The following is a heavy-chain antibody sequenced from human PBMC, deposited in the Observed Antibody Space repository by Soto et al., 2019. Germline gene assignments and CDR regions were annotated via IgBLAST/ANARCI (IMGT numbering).Heavy chain of an antibody. CDR3: ARVSYDFWRPRDCYGMDV. J-gene: IGHJ6*02. D-gene: IGHD3-3*01. Sequence: ESLKISCKGSGYSFTSYWIGWVRQMPGKGLEWMGIIYPGDSDTRYSPSFQGQVTISADKSKNQFSLKLSSVTAADTAVYYCARVSYDFWRPRDCYGMDVWGQGTTVTVSS. V-gene: IGHV5-51*01. CDR1: GYSFTSYW. CDR2: IYPGDSDT.